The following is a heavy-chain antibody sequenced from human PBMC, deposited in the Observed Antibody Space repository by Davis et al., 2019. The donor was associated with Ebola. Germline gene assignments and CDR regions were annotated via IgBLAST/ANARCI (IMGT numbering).Heavy chain of an antibody. CDR3: ARAPLSLGSGSLHYYYYMDV. CDR2: ISSSSSFI. V-gene: IGHV3-21*01. J-gene: IGHJ6*03. Sequence: GGSLRLSCAASAFSFSSDSMNWVRQAPGKGLEWVSSISSSSSFIFYADSVKGRFTISRDNAKNSLYLQMNSLRAEDTAVYYCARAPLSLGSGSLHYYYYMDVWGKGTTVTVSS. D-gene: IGHD1-26*01. CDR1: AFSFSSDS.